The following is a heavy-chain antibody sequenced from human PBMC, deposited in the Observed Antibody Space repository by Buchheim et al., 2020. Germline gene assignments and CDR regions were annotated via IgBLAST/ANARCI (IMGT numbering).Heavy chain of an antibody. CDR2: IYNSGST. CDR3: ARDLIWGYYYDTSGPGGMDV. CDR1: GGSISSYY. D-gene: IGHD3-22*01. J-gene: IGHJ6*02. Sequence: QVQLQESGPGLVKPSETLSLTCTVSGGSISSYYWTWIRQPPGKGLEWIGYIYNSGSTKYNPSLQSRVTISVDTSKNKFYLKLSSATAADTAMYYCARDLIWGYYYDTSGPGGMDVWGQGTT. V-gene: IGHV4-59*01.